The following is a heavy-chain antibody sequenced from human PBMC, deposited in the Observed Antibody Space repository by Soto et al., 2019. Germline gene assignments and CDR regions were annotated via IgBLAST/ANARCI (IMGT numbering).Heavy chain of an antibody. D-gene: IGHD6-13*01. Sequence: GGSLRLSCAASGFTVSSNYMNWVRQAPGKGLEWVSVIFGGGSTYYADSVKGRFTISRHSSKNTLYLQMNSLRAEDTAVYYCASSSSWDHADLDVWGKGTTVTVSS. CDR2: IFGGGST. V-gene: IGHV3-53*04. J-gene: IGHJ6*04. CDR3: ASSSSWDHADLDV. CDR1: GFTVSSNY.